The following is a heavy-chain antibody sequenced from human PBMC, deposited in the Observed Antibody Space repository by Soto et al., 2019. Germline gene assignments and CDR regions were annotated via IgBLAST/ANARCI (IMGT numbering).Heavy chain of an antibody. V-gene: IGHV4-39*01. CDR3: GRVVEGATRHTDLDS. Sequence: SETLSLTCTVSGVSIHNSHSFWGWIRQPPRKGLEFIGTVYYSGGAHYNSSLKSRVTISVDTANNQVSLRMRSLTAADTAVYYCGRVVEGATRHTDLDSWGQGTLVTVSS. CDR2: VYYSGGA. J-gene: IGHJ5*01. CDR1: GVSIHNSHSF. D-gene: IGHD2-21*01.